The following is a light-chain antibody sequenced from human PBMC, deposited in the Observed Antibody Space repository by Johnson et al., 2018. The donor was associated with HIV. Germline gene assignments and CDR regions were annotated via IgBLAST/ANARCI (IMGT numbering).Light chain of an antibody. CDR3: GTWDTSLSVYV. V-gene: IGLV1-51*02. CDR2: END. CDR1: SSNIGNNY. Sequence: QSVLTQPPSVSAAPGQKVTISCSGSSSNIGNNYVSWYQQLPGTAPKLLIYENDKRPSGIPDRFSGSKSGTSATLAITGLQTGDEADYYCGTWDTSLSVYVFRTGTKVTVL. J-gene: IGLJ1*01.